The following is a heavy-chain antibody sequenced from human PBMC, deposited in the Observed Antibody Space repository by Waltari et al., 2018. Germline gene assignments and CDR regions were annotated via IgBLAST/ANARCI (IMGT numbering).Heavy chain of an antibody. V-gene: IGHV2-70*01. D-gene: IGHD3-3*01. J-gene: IGHJ3*02. CDR3: ARALWRGGTRGDFFDI. CDR1: GFSLSASGMC. Sequence: QVTLRESGPALVKPTQTLTLTCTFSGFSLSASGMCVSWIRQSPGKALEWIGYVQSSGSTDYNPSFRGRVTMSADASKNQFSLTLKSLTAADTATYFCARALWRGGTRGDFFDIWGRGTTVTVS. CDR2: VQSSGST.